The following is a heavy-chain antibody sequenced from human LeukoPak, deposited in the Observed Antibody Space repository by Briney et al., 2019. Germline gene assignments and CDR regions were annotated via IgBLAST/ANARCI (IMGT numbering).Heavy chain of an antibody. J-gene: IGHJ4*02. CDR3: AKYGNSGWVIDN. CDR2: IYYTGGT. V-gene: IGHV4-59*08. D-gene: IGHD6-19*01. Sequence: SETLSLTCTVSGGPIGSNYWTWSPQPPGKGREYIGYIYYTGGTNYNPSLKSRVTISVDTSKNQFSLKLSSVTAADTAVYFCAKYGNSGWVIDNWGQGTLVTVSS. CDR1: GGPIGSNY.